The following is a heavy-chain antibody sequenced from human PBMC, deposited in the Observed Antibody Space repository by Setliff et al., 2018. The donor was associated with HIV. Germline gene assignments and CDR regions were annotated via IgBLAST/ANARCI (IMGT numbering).Heavy chain of an antibody. CDR2: IRYDGSNK. CDR1: GFTFSSYG. CDR3: VSSSLTGYYLWRNYYYGMDV. V-gene: IGHV3-30*02. J-gene: IGHJ6*02. Sequence: GGSLRLSCAASGFTFSSYGMHWVRQAPGKGLEWVAFIRYDGSNKYYADSVKGRFTISRDNSKNTLYLQMNSLRAEDTAVYYCVSSSLTGYYLWRNYYYGMDVWGQGTTVTVSS. D-gene: IGHD3-9*01.